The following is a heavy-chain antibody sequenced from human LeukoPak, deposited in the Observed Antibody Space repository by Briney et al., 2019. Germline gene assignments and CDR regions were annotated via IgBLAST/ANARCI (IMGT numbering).Heavy chain of an antibody. J-gene: IGHJ5*02. Sequence: ASVKVSCKASGGTFSSYTISWVRQAPGQGLEWMGRIISILGIANYAQKFQGRVTITADKSTSTAYMELSSLRSEDTAVYYCARGITMVRGADNWFDPWGQGTLVTVSS. V-gene: IGHV1-69*02. D-gene: IGHD3-10*01. CDR1: GGTFSSYT. CDR2: IISILGIA. CDR3: ARGITMVRGADNWFDP.